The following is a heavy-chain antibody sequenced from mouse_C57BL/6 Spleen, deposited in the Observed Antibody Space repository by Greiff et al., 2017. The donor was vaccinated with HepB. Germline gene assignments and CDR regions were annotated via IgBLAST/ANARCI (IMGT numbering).Heavy chain of an antibody. V-gene: IGHV3-6*01. CDR3: AKEGYDYDYFDY. D-gene: IGHD2-4*01. Sequence: EVKLLESGPGLVKPSQSLSLTCSVTGYSITSGYYWNWIRQFPGNKLEWMGYISYDGSNNYNPSLKNRISITRDTSKNQFFLKLNSVTTEDTATYYCAKEGYDYDYFDYWGQGTTLTVSS. CDR2: ISYDGSN. J-gene: IGHJ2*01. CDR1: GYSITSGYY.